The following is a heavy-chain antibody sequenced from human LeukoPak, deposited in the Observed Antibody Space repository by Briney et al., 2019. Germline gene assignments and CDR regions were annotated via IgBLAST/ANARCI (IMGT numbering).Heavy chain of an antibody. V-gene: IGHV3-66*04. D-gene: IGHD3-10*01. CDR2: IYSGGST. CDR1: GFTVSSNY. CDR3: ARHERYPRATYGSGSRGMDV. Sequence: GGSLRLSCAASGFTVSSNYMSWVRQAPGKGLEWVSVIYSGGSTYYADSVKGRFTISRDNSKNTLYLQMNSLGAEDTAVYYCARHERYPRATYGSGSRGMDVWGKGTTVTISS. J-gene: IGHJ6*03.